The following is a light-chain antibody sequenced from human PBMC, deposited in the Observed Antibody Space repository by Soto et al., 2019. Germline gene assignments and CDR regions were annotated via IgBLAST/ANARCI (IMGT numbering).Light chain of an antibody. CDR1: QGISSY. CDR3: QQYDHPPYT. V-gene: IGKV1-33*01. Sequence: IQLTQSQSSLSASVGDRVTITCRASQGISSYLAWYQQKTGKAPKLLIYDASNLERGVPSRFSGSGSGTDFSLTVDSLQPEDTATYYCQQYDHPPYTFGQGTKLEIK. CDR2: DAS. J-gene: IGKJ2*01.